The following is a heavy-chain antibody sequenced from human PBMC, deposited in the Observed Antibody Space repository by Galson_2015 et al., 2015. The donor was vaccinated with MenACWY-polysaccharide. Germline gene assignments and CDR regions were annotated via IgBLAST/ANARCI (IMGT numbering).Heavy chain of an antibody. V-gene: IGHV3-23*01. D-gene: IGHD6-19*01. CDR3: AKDKVYSSGWYSYFDY. Sequence: ISGSGGSTYYADSVKGRFTISRDNSKNTLYLQMNSLRAEDTAVYYCAKDKVYSSGWYSYFDYWGQGTLVTVSS. CDR2: ISGSGGST. J-gene: IGHJ4*02.